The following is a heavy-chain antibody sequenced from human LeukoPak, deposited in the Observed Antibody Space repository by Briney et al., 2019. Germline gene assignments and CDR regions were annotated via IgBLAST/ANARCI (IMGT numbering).Heavy chain of an antibody. CDR1: GYTFTSYG. CDR2: ISAYNGNT. J-gene: IGHJ5*02. CDR3: ARRGYSGYDYEGQNWFDP. V-gene: IGHV1-18*01. D-gene: IGHD5-12*01. Sequence: GASVKVSCKASGYTFTSYGISWVRQAPGRGLEWMGWISAYNGNTNYAQKLQGRVTMTTDTSTSTAYMELRSLRSDDTAVYYCARRGYSGYDYEGQNWFDPWGQGTLVTVSS.